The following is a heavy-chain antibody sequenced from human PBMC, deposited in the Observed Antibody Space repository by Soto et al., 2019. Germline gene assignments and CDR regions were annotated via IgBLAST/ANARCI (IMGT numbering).Heavy chain of an antibody. J-gene: IGHJ3*01. D-gene: IGHD6-19*01. CDR3: ARHGAVASDIEVTGSDAFNV. CDR2: IDPNDSYT. V-gene: IGHV5-10-1*01. CDR1: GYSFTKFW. Sequence: GESLKISCQGSGYSFTKFWISWVRQMPGKGLEWMGKIDPNDSYTDYSPSLQGHVTLSGDKSISSVYLQWSSLKATDTGTYYCARHGAVASDIEVTGSDAFNVWGQGTVVTVSS.